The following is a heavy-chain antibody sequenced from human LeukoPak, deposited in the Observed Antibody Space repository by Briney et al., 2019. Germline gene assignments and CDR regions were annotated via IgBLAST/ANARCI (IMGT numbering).Heavy chain of an antibody. CDR2: ISWNSGSI. J-gene: IGHJ4*02. Sequence: GGSLRLSCAASGFTFDDYAMPWVRQAPGKGLEWVSGISWNSGSIGYADSVKGRFTISRDNAKNSLYLQMNSLRAEDTALYYCAKDKGYSYGPFDYWGQGTLVTVSS. CDR3: AKDKGYSYGPFDY. CDR1: GFTFDDYA. D-gene: IGHD5-18*01. V-gene: IGHV3-9*01.